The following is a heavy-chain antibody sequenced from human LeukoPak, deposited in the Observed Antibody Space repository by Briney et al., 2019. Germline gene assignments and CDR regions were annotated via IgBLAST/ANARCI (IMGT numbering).Heavy chain of an antibody. D-gene: IGHD6-13*01. CDR1: GYTFTGYY. V-gene: IGHV1-2*02. Sequence: ASVKVSCKASGYTFTGYYMHWVRQAPGQGLEWMGWINPNSGGTNYAQKFQGRVTMTRDTSISTAYMELSRLRSGDTAVYYCARDSGSSADYYYYYMDVWGKGTTVTVSS. J-gene: IGHJ6*03. CDR2: INPNSGGT. CDR3: ARDSGSSADYYYYYMDV.